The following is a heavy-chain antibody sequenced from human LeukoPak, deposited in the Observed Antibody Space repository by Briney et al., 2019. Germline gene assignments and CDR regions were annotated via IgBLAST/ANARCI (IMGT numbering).Heavy chain of an antibody. Sequence: GGSLRLSCAASGFTFSSYDMSWVRQAPGKGLEWVSVISGSGVSTYYADSVKGRFTISRDNSKNTLYLQMNSLRAEDTAVYYCAKGLTMVRGVIFDYWGQGTLVTVSS. V-gene: IGHV3-23*01. CDR3: AKGLTMVRGVIFDY. D-gene: IGHD3-10*01. CDR2: ISGSGVST. CDR1: GFTFSSYD. J-gene: IGHJ4*02.